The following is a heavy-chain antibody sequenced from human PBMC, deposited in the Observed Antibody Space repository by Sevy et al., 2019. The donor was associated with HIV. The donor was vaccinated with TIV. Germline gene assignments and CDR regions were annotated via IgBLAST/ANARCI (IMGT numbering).Heavy chain of an antibody. Sequence: GGSLRLSCAASGFTVSSNYMTWVRQAPGKGLEWVSVIYSDGSTYYADSVKGRFTISRDNSKSTLYLQMNSLRAEDTAVYYCARVDMGIAGRPSSLWRSTLDNYYFHGMDVWGQGTTVTVSS. J-gene: IGHJ6*02. D-gene: IGHD6-13*01. CDR1: GFTVSSNY. CDR3: ARVDMGIAGRPSSLWRSTLDNYYFHGMDV. CDR2: IYSDGST. V-gene: IGHV3-53*01.